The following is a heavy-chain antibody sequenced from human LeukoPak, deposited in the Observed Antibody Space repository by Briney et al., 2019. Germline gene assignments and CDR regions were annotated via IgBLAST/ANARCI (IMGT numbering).Heavy chain of an antibody. D-gene: IGHD3-22*01. J-gene: IGHJ4*02. Sequence: GGSLRLSCAASGFTFSSYSMNWVRQAPGKGLEWVSYISSSSSTIYYADSVKGRFTISRDNSKNTLYLQMNSLRAEDTAVYYCAREDDSSGYYYLRSFDYWGQGTLVTVSS. CDR2: ISSSSSTI. CDR1: GFTFSSYS. V-gene: IGHV3-48*01. CDR3: AREDDSSGYYYLRSFDY.